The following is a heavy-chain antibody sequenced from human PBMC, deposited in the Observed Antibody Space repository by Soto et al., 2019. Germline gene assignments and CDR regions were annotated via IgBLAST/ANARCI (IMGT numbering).Heavy chain of an antibody. CDR3: TTDESEYSGYDDY. D-gene: IGHD5-12*01. Sequence: GGSLRLSCAASGFTFSNAWMSWVRQAPGKGLEWVGRIKSKTDGGTTDYAAPVKGRFTISRDDSKNTLYLQMNSLKTEDTAVYYCTTDESEYSGYDDYWGQGTLVTVSS. J-gene: IGHJ4*02. CDR2: IKSKTDGGTT. CDR1: GFTFSNAW. V-gene: IGHV3-15*01.